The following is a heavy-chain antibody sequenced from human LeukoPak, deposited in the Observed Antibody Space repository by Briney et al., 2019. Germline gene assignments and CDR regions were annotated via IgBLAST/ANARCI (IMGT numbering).Heavy chain of an antibody. Sequence: GGSLRLSCAASGFTFRSYWMSWVRQAPGKGLEWVANINQDGSEKYYVDSVRGRFTISRDNAKNSLYLQMNSLRAEETAVYYCARDGHPFDSWGQGTLVTVSS. CDR1: GFTFRSYW. CDR3: ARDGHPFDS. CDR2: INQDGSEK. J-gene: IGHJ4*02. V-gene: IGHV3-7*01.